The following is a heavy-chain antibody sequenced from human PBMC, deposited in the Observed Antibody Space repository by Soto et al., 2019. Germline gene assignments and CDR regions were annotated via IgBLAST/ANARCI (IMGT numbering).Heavy chain of an antibody. CDR2: ISGYNGNT. CDR3: ARDMGVTDTGDYVDY. Sequence: QGQLVQSGAEVKKPGASVKVSCKASGYTFSNYGISWVRQAPGQGLEWMGWISGYNGNTKYAQKFQGRVTVTSDTSTSARYMQRRSLKPDDTAVYYWARDMGVTDTGDYVDYWGQGTLVTVSS. D-gene: IGHD1-20*01. J-gene: IGHJ4*02. CDR1: GYTFSNYG. V-gene: IGHV1-18*01.